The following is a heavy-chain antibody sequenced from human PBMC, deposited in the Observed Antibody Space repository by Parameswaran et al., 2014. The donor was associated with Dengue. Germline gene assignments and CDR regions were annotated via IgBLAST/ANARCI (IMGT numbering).Heavy chain of an antibody. Sequence: WVRQAPGQGLEWMGWINPNSGGTNYAQKFQGWVTMTRDTSISTAYMELSRLRSDDTAVYYCARDGAEQLTHYYFDYWGQGTLVTVSS. V-gene: IGHV1-2*04. CDR3: ARDGAEQLTHYYFDY. D-gene: IGHD6-6*01. J-gene: IGHJ4*02. CDR2: INPNSGGT.